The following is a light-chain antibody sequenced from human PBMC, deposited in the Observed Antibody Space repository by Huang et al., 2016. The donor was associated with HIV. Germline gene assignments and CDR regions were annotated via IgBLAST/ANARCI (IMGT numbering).Light chain of an antibody. J-gene: IGKJ1*01. CDR1: RSVYASSTERDY. V-gene: IGKV4-1*01. CDR3: QQYYSSPQT. CDR2: WAS. Sequence: DIVMTQSPDSLAVSLGATATLHCRSSRSVYASSTERDYLAWFQQRPGEAAKLLLFWASTREAGVPDRFSGSGYGTDFTLTIATLRAEDAAIYYCQQYYSSPQTFGQGT.